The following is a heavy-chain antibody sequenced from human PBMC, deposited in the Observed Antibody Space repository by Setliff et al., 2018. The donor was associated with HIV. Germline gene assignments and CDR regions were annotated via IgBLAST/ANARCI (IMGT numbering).Heavy chain of an antibody. V-gene: IGHV1-8*02. CDR1: GYTFTSSD. CDR2: MNPNSGNT. D-gene: IGHD2-15*01. J-gene: IGHJ4*02. CDR3: ARGAPGRSCSGGSCSYFDY. Sequence: ASVKVSCKASGYTFTSSDINWVRQAPGQGLEWMGWMNPNSGNTGYAQKFQGRVTLTRHTSISTAYMELNSLRSEDTAAYYCARGAPGRSCSGGSCSYFDYWGQGTLVTVSS.